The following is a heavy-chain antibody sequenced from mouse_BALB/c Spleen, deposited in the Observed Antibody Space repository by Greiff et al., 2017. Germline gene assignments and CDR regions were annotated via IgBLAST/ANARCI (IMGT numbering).Heavy chain of an antibody. CDR1: GYAFTNYL. CDR3: ARAGLGLFDY. D-gene: IGHD2-2*01. CDR2: INPGSGGT. Sequence: VQLQQSGAELVRPGTSVKVSCKASGYAFTNYLIEWVKQRPGQGLEWIGVINPGSGGTNYNEKFKGKATLTADKSSSTAYMQLSSLTSDDSAVYFGARAGLGLFDYWGKGTTLTVSS. V-gene: IGHV1-54*01. J-gene: IGHJ2*01.